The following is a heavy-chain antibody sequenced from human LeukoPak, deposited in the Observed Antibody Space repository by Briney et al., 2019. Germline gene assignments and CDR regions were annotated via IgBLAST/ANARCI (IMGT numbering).Heavy chain of an antibody. D-gene: IGHD3-9*01. Sequence: PGGSLRLSCAASGFTFSSYGMHWVRQAPGKGLEWVAVISYDGSNKYYADSVKGRFTISRDNSKNTLYLQMNSLRAEDTAVYYCARFGGNILTPSGNWYFDLWGRGTLVTVSS. CDR3: ARFGGNILTPSGNWYFDL. J-gene: IGHJ2*01. CDR2: ISYDGSNK. CDR1: GFTFSSYG. V-gene: IGHV3-30*03.